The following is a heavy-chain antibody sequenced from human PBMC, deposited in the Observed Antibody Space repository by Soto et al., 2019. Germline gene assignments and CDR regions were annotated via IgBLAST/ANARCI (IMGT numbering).Heavy chain of an antibody. CDR1: GYTFTSYA. J-gene: IGHJ4*02. Sequence: QVQLVQSGAEVKKPGASVKVSCKPSGYTFTSYAMHWVRQAPGQRLEWMGWINAGNRNTKYSQKFQGRVTITRDTSASTAYMDLSTLRSEDTAVYYCARTSGYCVYDYWGQGTVVTVSS. CDR2: INAGNRNT. CDR3: ARTSGYCVYDY. D-gene: IGHD3-3*01. V-gene: IGHV1-3*01.